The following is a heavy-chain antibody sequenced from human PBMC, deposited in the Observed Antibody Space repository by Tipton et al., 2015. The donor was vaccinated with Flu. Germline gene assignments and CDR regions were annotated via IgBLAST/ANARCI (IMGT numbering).Heavy chain of an antibody. CDR2: IYYSGST. D-gene: IGHD1-1*01. CDR3: ALSTTAHREFES. Sequence: TLSLTCTVSGGSISGYYWSWIRQPPGKGLEWIAYIYYSGSTDYNPSLKSRVTVSLDTSKNQFSLKLTSVTAADRAVYYCALSTTAHREFESWGQGTLVTVSS. J-gene: IGHJ4*02. CDR1: GGSISGYY. V-gene: IGHV4-59*03.